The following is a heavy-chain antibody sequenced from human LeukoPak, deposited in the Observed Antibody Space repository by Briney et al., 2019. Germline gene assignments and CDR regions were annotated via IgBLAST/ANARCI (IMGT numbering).Heavy chain of an antibody. CDR3: AIYTVTTDYFDY. V-gene: IGHV1-18*01. CDR1: GYTFTSYG. CDR2: ISAYNGNT. Sequence: ASVKVSCKASGYTFTSYGISWVRQAPGQGLEWMGWISAYNGNTNYAQKLQGRVTMTTDTSTSTAYMELRSLRSDDTAVYYCAIYTVTTDYFDYWGQGTLVTVPS. J-gene: IGHJ4*02. D-gene: IGHD4-11*01.